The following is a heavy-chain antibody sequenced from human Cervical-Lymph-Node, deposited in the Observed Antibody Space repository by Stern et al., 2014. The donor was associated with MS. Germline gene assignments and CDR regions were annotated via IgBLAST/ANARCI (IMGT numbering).Heavy chain of an antibody. CDR2: IYYSGST. V-gene: IGHV4-59*01. Sequence: QLQLQESGPGLVKPSETLSLTCTVSGGSISSYYWSWIRQPPGKGLEWIGYIYYSGSTNYNPSLKSRVTISVDTSKNQFSLKLSSVTAADTAVYYCARGGGSYFSIGYFDYWGQGTLVTVSS. CDR3: ARGGGSYFSIGYFDY. CDR1: GGSISSYY. J-gene: IGHJ4*02. D-gene: IGHD3-16*01.